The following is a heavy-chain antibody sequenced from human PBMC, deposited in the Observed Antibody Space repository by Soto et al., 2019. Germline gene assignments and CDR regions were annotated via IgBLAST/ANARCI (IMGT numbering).Heavy chain of an antibody. CDR2: ISYDGSNK. CDR1: GFTFSSYA. V-gene: IGHV3-30-3*01. CDR3: ARAHSSSWYTSYYYYYGMDV. Sequence: GGSLRLSCAASGFTFSSYAMHWVRQAPGKGLEWVAVISYDGSNKYYADSVKGRFTISRDNSKNTLYLQMNSLRAEDTAVYYCARAHSSSWYTSYYYYYGMDVWGQGTTVTVSS. J-gene: IGHJ6*02. D-gene: IGHD6-13*01.